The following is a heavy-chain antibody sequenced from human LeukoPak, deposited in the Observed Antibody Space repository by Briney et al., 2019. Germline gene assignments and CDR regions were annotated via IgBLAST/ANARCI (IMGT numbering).Heavy chain of an antibody. CDR3: ANDLYSPGYYGMDV. D-gene: IGHD5-18*01. J-gene: IGHJ6*02. V-gene: IGHV3-23*01. Sequence: GGSLRLSCAASGFTFSRYAMSWVRQAPGKGLEWVSAISGSGGGTYYADSVKGRFTISRDNSKNTLYLQMNILRAKDTAVYYGANDLYSPGYYGMDVGGQGHTVTVTS. CDR1: GFTFSRYA. CDR2: ISGSGGGT.